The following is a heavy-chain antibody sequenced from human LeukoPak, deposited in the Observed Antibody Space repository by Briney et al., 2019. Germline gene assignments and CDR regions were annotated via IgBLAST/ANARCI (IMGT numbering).Heavy chain of an antibody. D-gene: IGHD4-11*01. CDR3: TRGYSNFLETFFDY. CDR1: GFTFSSYA. V-gene: IGHV3-30*04. CDR2: ISYDGSNK. Sequence: GGSLRLSCAASGFTFSSYAMHWVRQAPGKGLEWVAVISYDGSNKYYADSVKGRFTISRDDSKSIAYLQMNSLKTEDTAVYYCTRGYSNFLETFFDYWGQGTLVTVSS. J-gene: IGHJ4*02.